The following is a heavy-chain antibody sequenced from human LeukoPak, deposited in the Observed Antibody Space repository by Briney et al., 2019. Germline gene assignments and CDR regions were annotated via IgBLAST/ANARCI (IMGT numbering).Heavy chain of an antibody. D-gene: IGHD6-13*01. Sequence: ASVKVSCKASGYTFTGYYMHWVRQAPGQGLEWMGWINPNSGGTNYAQKFQGRVTMTRDTSISTAYMELSRLRSDDTAVYYCARDREGAAAGTYYFDYWGQRTLVTVSS. CDR3: ARDREGAAAGTYYFDY. V-gene: IGHV1-2*02. CDR1: GYTFTGYY. CDR2: INPNSGGT. J-gene: IGHJ4*02.